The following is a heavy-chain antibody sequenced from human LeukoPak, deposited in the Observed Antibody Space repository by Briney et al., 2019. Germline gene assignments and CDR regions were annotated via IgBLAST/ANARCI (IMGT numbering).Heavy chain of an antibody. J-gene: IGHJ4*02. CDR2: ISSSSSYI. D-gene: IGHD6-19*01. CDR1: GFTFNTYW. Sequence: GGSLRLSCTASGFTFNTYWMGWVRQAPGKGLEWVSSISSSSSYIYYADSVKGRFTISRDNAKNSLYLQMNSLRAEDTAVYYCASISSGWYWDYWGQGTLVTVSS. CDR3: ASISSGWYWDY. V-gene: IGHV3-21*01.